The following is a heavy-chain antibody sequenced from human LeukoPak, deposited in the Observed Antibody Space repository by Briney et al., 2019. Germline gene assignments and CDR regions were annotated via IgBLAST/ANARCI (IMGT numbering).Heavy chain of an antibody. D-gene: IGHD3-3*01. CDR3: AKVGVTGVVIILDY. V-gene: IGHV3-53*01. J-gene: IGHJ4*02. CDR1: GFTVSSNY. Sequence: GGSLRLSCAASGFTVSSNYMSWVRQAPGKGLEWVSIIYSGGSTYYADSVKGRFTISRDISKNTLYLQMNSLRAEDTAVYYCAKVGVTGVVIILDYWGQGTLVTVSS. CDR2: IYSGGST.